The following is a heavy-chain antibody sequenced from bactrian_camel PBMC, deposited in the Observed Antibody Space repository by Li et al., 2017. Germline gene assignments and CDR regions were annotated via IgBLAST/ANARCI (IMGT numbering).Heavy chain of an antibody. D-gene: IGHD5*01. CDR1: GFTFSSYW. V-gene: IGHV3S1*01. CDR3: AKDIHIRLGYGVAYID. J-gene: IGHJ4*01. CDR2: INAAGSST. Sequence: VQLVESGGGLVQPGGSLRLSCAASGFTFSSYWMYWVRQDPGKGLEWVSTINAAGSSTYYADSVKGRFTISRDNAKTTLYLQLNGLRTEDTAIYYCAKDIHIRLGYGVAYIDWGQGTQVTVS.